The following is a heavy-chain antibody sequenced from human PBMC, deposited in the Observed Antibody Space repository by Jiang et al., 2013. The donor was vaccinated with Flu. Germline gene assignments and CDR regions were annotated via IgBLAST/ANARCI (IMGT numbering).Heavy chain of an antibody. D-gene: IGHD3-16*01. CDR2: TYYRSNWYN. J-gene: IGHJ3*02. V-gene: IGHV6-1*01. Sequence: SRGLEWLGRTYYRSNWYNDYAVSVRSRITISADTSKNQFSLQLNSVTPEDTAVYYCATHDRGAHDGFDIWGQGTMVTVS. CDR3: ATHDRGAHDGFDI.